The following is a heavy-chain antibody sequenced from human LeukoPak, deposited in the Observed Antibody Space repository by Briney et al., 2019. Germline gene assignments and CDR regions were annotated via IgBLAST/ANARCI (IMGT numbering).Heavy chain of an antibody. CDR2: IYYSGST. D-gene: IGHD3-22*01. Sequence: GSLRLSCAASGFTVSSNYMSWVRQPPGKGLEWIGSIYYSGSTYYNPSLKSRVTISVDTSKNQFSLKLSSVTAADTAVYYCARGVYYYDSSGYYYEDYWGQGPWSPSPQ. J-gene: IGHJ4*02. CDR1: GFTVSSNY. CDR3: ARGVYYYDSSGYYYEDY. V-gene: IGHV4-39*07.